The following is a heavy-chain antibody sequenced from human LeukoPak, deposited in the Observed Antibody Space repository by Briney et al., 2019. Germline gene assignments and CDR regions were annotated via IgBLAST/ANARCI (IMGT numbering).Heavy chain of an antibody. CDR2: ITTSDGNT. Sequence: GGSLRLSCAASGFTFSSYTMSWVRQAPGKGLEWVWTITTSDGNTYYADSVKGRFTVSRDNSKNTLFLQMNSLRAEDTAVYYCAKDGGLWVSAHWGDSWGRGTLVTVSS. CDR3: AKDGGLWVSAHWGDS. CDR1: GFTFSSYT. J-gene: IGHJ4*02. D-gene: IGHD7-27*01. V-gene: IGHV3-23*01.